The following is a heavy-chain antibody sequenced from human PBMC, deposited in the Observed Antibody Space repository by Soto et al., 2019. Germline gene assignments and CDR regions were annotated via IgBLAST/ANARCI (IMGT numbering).Heavy chain of an antibody. CDR2: MNPNCGNT. J-gene: IGHJ3*02. V-gene: IGHV1-8*01. Sequence: QVQLVQSGAEVKKPGASVKVSCKASGYTFTSYDINWVRQATGQGLEWMGWMNPNCGNTGYAQKFKGRVTMTRNTSISTAYVELSSLRSEETAVYYCARGHSYSYGSDAFDIWGQGTMVTVSS. CDR3: ARGHSYSYGSDAFDI. CDR1: GYTFTSYD. D-gene: IGHD5-18*01.